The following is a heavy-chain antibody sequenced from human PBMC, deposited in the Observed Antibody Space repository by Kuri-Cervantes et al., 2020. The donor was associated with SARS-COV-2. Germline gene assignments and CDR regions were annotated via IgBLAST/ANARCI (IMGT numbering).Heavy chain of an antibody. D-gene: IGHD6-19*01. Sequence: ASVKVSCKASGYTFTGYYMHWVRQAPGQGLEWMGWINPNSGGTNYAQKLQGRVTMTTDTSTSTAYMELRSLRSDDTAVYYCAMTYSSGWYVDAFDIWGQGTMVTVSS. CDR1: GYTFTGYY. J-gene: IGHJ3*02. CDR2: INPNSGGT. CDR3: AMTYSSGWYVDAFDI. V-gene: IGHV1-2*02.